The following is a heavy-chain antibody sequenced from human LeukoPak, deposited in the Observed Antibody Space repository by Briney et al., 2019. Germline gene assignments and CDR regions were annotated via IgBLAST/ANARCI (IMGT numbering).Heavy chain of an antibody. Sequence: PGGSLRLSCAASGFTFSSYAMSWVRQAPGKGLEWVSTISGSGSSTYYVDSVKGRFTISRDNSKNTLYLQMNSLRAEDTAVYYCAKHIVVVLNAFDIWGQGTMVTVSS. CDR1: GFTFSSYA. CDR2: ISGSGSST. V-gene: IGHV3-23*01. CDR3: AKHIVVVLNAFDI. D-gene: IGHD2-21*01. J-gene: IGHJ3*02.